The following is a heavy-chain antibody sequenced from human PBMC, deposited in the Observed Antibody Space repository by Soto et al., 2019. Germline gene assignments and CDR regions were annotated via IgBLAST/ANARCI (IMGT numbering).Heavy chain of an antibody. D-gene: IGHD2-15*01. CDR3: ATGSPYSPMHFDN. Sequence: EVQLVESGGGLVQPGGSLRLSCAASGFTFSDPYMDWVRQAPGKGLEWVGRTRNKVNSYTTQYAASVKGRFTISRDDSKKSLYLQMNSLKTEDTAVYYCATGSPYSPMHFDNWGQGTLVTVSS. V-gene: IGHV3-72*01. CDR1: GFTFSDPY. J-gene: IGHJ4*02. CDR2: TRNKVNSYTT.